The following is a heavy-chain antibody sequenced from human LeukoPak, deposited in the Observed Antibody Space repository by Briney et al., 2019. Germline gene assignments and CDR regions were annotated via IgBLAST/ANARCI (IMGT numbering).Heavy chain of an antibody. D-gene: IGHD1-26*01. CDR2: LSGTAYST. CDR3: AKEGGSWDFDY. J-gene: IGHJ4*02. CDR1: GGSISSSSYY. Sequence: ETLSLTCTVSGGSISSSSYYWGWIRQPPGKGLEWISGLSGTAYSTYYADSVKGRFTISRDNSKNTLYLQMNSLRAEDTAVYYCAKEGGSWDFDYWGQGTLVTVSS. V-gene: IGHV3-23*01.